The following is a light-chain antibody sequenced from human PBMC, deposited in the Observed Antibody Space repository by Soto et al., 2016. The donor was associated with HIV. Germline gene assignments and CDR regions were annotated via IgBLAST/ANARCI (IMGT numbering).Light chain of an antibody. CDR1: NIGSKS. J-gene: IGLJ2*01. CDR3: QVWDSSTYHVV. V-gene: IGLV3-21*03. Sequence: SYELTQPPSLSVAPRKTARITCGGNNIGSKSVHWYQQRPGQAPVLVVYDDSDRPSGIPERFSGSSSANTATLTISRVEAGDEADYYCQVWDSSTYHVVFGGGTKLTVL. CDR2: DDS.